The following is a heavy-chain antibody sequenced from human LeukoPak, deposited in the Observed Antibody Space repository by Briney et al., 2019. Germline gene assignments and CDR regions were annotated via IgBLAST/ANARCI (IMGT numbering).Heavy chain of an antibody. CDR3: AKVLGAIYYYYGIDV. CDR2: ISGSGGST. V-gene: IGHV3-23*01. Sequence: GGSLRLSCAASGFTFSSYAMSWVRQAPGKGLEWVSAISGSGGSTYYADSVKGRFTISRDNSKNTLYLQMNSLRAEDTAVYYCAKVLGAIYYYYGIDVWGQGTTVTVSS. D-gene: IGHD4/OR15-4a*01. J-gene: IGHJ6*02. CDR1: GFTFSSYA.